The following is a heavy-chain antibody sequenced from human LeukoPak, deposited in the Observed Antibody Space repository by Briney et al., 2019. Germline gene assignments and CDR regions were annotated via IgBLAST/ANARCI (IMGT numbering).Heavy chain of an antibody. CDR2: INSGSGTNI. CDR3: ARDKDYSESGGHGDWGYYFDY. D-gene: IGHD3-22*01. V-gene: IGHV3-48*03. Sequence: GGSLRLSCAASGFSFSSYVMIWVRQAPGKGLEWISYINSGSGTNIFYADSVKGRFTISRDNAKNSLYLQMNTLRAEDTAVYYCARDKDYSESGGHGDWGYYFDYWGQGALVTVSS. J-gene: IGHJ4*02. CDR1: GFSFSSYV.